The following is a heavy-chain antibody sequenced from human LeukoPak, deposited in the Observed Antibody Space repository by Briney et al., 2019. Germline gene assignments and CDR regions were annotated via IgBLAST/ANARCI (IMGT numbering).Heavy chain of an antibody. Sequence: GGSLRLSCAASGFTFDDFVMHWIRQAPGKGLEWVSSISWNSNSVGYADSVKGRFTISRDNAKNSLYLQMSGLRTEDMALYHCARETWNAFDIWGQGTMVTVSS. CDR3: ARETWNAFDI. CDR2: ISWNSNSV. CDR1: GFTFDDFV. J-gene: IGHJ3*02. D-gene: IGHD1-1*01. V-gene: IGHV3-9*03.